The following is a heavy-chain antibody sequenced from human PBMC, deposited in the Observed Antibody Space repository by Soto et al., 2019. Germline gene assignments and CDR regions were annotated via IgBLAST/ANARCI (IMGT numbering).Heavy chain of an antibody. CDR3: ARGGRGATGFDY. CDR1: GGSISSGGYS. D-gene: IGHD1-26*01. V-gene: IGHV4-30-2*01. Sequence: PSETLSLTCAASGGSISSGGYSWSWIRQPPGKGLEWIGYIYRSGSTYYNPSLKSRVTISVDRSKNQFSLKLSSVTAADTAVYYCARGGRGATGFDYWGQGTLVTVSS. J-gene: IGHJ4*02. CDR2: IYRSGST.